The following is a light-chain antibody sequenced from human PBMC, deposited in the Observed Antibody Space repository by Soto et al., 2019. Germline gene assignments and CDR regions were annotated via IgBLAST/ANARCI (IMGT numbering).Light chain of an antibody. CDR2: AAS. CDR3: QKYSSVPV. J-gene: IGKJ3*01. V-gene: IGKV1-27*01. CDR1: QDIRNF. Sequence: DIQMTQSPPSLSASVGDRVTITCRASQDIRNFVAWYQQKPGKAPKLLIYAASTLQSGVPSRFRGSGSGTDFTLTLNSLQPEDVATYSCQKYSSVPVFGPGTKVEIK.